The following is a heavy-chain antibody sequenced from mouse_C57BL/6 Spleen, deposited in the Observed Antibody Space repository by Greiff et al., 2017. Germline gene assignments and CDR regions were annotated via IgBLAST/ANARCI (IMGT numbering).Heavy chain of an antibody. V-gene: IGHV1-19*01. CDR3: ASTYYSNYPWFAY. J-gene: IGHJ3*01. CDR2: INPYNGGT. D-gene: IGHD2-5*01. Sequence: EVQLQQSGPVLVKPGASVKMSCKASGYTFTDYYMNWVKQSHGKSLEWIGVINPYNGGTSYNQKFKGKATLTVDKSSSPAYMELNSLTSEDSAVYYCASTYYSNYPWFAYWGQGTLVTVSA. CDR1: GYTFTDYY.